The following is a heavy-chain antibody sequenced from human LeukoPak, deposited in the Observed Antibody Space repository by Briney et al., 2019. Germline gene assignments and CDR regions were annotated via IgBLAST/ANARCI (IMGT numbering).Heavy chain of an antibody. CDR2: INQDGSEK. V-gene: IGHV3-7*04. D-gene: IGHD2-21*01. J-gene: IGHJ4*02. CDR1: GFNFSDSR. CDR3: VRGDWYFES. Sequence: GGSLRLSCATSGFNFSDSRMTWVRQAPGKGLQWVANINQDGSEKHFLDSIEGRFTISRDNRKKSLYLQMNSLRPQDTAVYFCVRGDWYFESWGQGTLVTVSS.